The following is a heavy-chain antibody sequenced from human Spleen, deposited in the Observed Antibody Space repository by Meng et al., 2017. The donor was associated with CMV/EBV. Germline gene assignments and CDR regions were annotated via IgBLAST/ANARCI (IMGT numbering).Heavy chain of an antibody. CDR3: ARGRGRIGDVDPGVSGYLDY. CDR2: IGSDGAIT. D-gene: IGHD3-10*01. J-gene: IGHJ4*02. Sequence: FVLHWVRQGPGKGLEYVSVIGSDGAITYDAEAVMGRFTISRDNFKNTLYLQMGSLRIEDTAVYYCARGRGRIGDVDPGVSGYLDYWGQGALVTVSS. V-gene: IGHV3-64*02. CDR1: FV.